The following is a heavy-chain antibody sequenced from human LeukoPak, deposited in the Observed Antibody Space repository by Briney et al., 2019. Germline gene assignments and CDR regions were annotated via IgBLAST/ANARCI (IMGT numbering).Heavy chain of an antibody. CDR3: ARDRVAAAGTTYYYGMDV. CDR1: GFTVSSNC. Sequence: TGGSLRLSCAASGFTVSSNCMSWVRQAPGKGLEWVSVIYSGGSTYYADSVKGRFTISRDNSKNTLYLQMNSLRAEDTAVYYCARDRVAAAGTTYYYGMDVWGQGTTVTVSS. V-gene: IGHV3-66*01. D-gene: IGHD6-13*01. CDR2: IYSGGST. J-gene: IGHJ6*02.